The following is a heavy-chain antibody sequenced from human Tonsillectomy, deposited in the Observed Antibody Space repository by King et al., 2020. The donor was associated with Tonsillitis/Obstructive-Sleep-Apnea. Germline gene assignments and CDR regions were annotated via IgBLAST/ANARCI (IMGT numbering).Heavy chain of an antibody. V-gene: IGHV3-9*01. Sequence: VQLVESGGGLVQPGRSLRLSCAASGFTFDDYGMHWVRQAPGKGLEWVSGISWNSGRIGYADSVKGRFTISRDSAKNSLYLQMYGLRGEDTALYYCAKDFRGDCGPAGMDVWGNGTTVTVSS. CDR1: GFTFDDYG. CDR2: ISWNSGRI. J-gene: IGHJ6*03. CDR3: AKDFRGDCGPAGMDV. D-gene: IGHD2-21*02.